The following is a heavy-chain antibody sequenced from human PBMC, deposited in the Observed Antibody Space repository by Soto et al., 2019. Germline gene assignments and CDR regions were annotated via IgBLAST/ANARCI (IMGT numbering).Heavy chain of an antibody. J-gene: IGHJ3*02. CDR1: GGSINDYY. CDR2: IYYSGST. Sequence: QVQLQESGPGLVKPSETLSLTCTVSGGSINDYYWCWIRHPPGKGMEWIGYIYYSGSTSYNPSLKSRATVSGDTPQSHFSQHLVSATAADTAMYYGARLGGEAWPLSAFGIWGQGAMVSVSS. D-gene: IGHD7-27*01. CDR3: ARLGGEAWPLSAFGI. V-gene: IGHV4-59*01.